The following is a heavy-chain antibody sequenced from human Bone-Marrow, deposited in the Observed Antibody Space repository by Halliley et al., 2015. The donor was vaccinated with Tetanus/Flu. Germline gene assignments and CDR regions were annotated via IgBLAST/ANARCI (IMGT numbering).Heavy chain of an antibody. J-gene: IGHJ4*02. D-gene: IGHD3-10*01. V-gene: IGHV3-53*01. Sequence: PGRGLEWVSLSYSGGRTYYAGSVKGRFTISRDSAKKTLYLQMNRLRAEDSAVYYCVGNVGELGYWGQGTQVTVSS. CDR2: SYSGGRT. CDR3: VGNVGELGY.